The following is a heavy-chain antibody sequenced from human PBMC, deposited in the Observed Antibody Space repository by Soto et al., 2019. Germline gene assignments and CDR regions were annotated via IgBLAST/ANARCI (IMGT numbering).Heavy chain of an antibody. CDR3: AKTFGYSYAIDY. D-gene: IGHD5-18*01. CDR2: ISAYNGNI. CDR1: GYTFTRYG. V-gene: IGHV1-18*01. J-gene: IGHJ4*02. Sequence: QVQLVQSGAEVKKPGASVKVSCKAYGYTFTRYGISWVRQAPGQGLEWMGCISAYNGNINYAQKLQARVTMTTETATSTAYMELRRLRSDDTAVYYCAKTFGYSYAIDYWGQGGLVSGSS.